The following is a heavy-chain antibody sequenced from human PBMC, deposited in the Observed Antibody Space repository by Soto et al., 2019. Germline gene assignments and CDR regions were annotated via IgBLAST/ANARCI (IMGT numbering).Heavy chain of an antibody. Sequence: SETLSLTCTVSGAAISGFYWSWIRKSAGKGLDWIGRIYATGTTDYNPSLKSRVMMSVDTSKKQFSLKLRSVTAADTAVYYCVRDGTKTLRDWFEPWGQGISVTVSS. CDR3: VRDGTKTLRDWFEP. V-gene: IGHV4-4*07. J-gene: IGHJ5*02. CDR1: GAAISGFY. D-gene: IGHD1-1*01. CDR2: IYATGTT.